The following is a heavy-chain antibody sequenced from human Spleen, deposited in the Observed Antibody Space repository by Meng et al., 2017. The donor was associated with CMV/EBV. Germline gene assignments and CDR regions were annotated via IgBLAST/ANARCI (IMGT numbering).Heavy chain of an antibody. CDR3: GRDLTGARDQ. Sequence: EVHLVESGGGLVQPAGCRRLSCADSGFTFSRYWMHCVRQVPGKGLVWVSRLNEDGSFTSYADSVKGRFTISRENAKNTLYLQMNSLRVDDSGVYYCGRDLTGARDQWGQGTLVTVSS. CDR2: LNEDGSFT. CDR1: GFTFSRYW. V-gene: IGHV3-74*03. J-gene: IGHJ4*02. D-gene: IGHD7-27*01.